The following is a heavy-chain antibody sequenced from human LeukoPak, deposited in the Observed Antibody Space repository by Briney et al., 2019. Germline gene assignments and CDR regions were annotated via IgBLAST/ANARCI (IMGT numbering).Heavy chain of an antibody. CDR1: GFTFSNHA. D-gene: IGHD3-3*01. CDR3: AKAALGYDFWSGYYPDY. CDR2: ISGSGGST. Sequence: PGGSLRLSCAASGFTFSNHAMSWVGQAPGKWLEWVSAISGSGGSTYYADSVKGRFTISRDNSKNTVYLQMNSLRAEDTAVYYCAKAALGYDFWSGYYPDYWGQGTLVTVSS. V-gene: IGHV3-23*01. J-gene: IGHJ4*02.